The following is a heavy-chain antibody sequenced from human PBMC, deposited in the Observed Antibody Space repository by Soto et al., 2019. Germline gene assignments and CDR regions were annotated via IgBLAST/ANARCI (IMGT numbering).Heavy chain of an antibody. CDR1: GYTFSLYW. CDR3: ARHEDRDYYYFDY. Sequence: LGESLKISCKGSGYTFSLYWIGWVRQMPGEGLEWMGIIYPGDSDTRYSPSFQGQVTISADKSISTAYLQWSSLKASDTAMYYCARHEDRDYYYFDYWAQGTLVTVSS. V-gene: IGHV5-51*01. CDR2: IYPGDSDT. J-gene: IGHJ4*02. D-gene: IGHD4-17*01.